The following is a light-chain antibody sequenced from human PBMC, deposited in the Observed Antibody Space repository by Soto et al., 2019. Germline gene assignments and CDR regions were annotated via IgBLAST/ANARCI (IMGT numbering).Light chain of an antibody. J-gene: IGKJ5*01. CDR1: QSVSRN. V-gene: IGKV3-11*01. CDR3: QEGPLWPPVT. Sequence: KSVALGCSVSQSVSRNLAWYQQKPGQAPRLLIYGAFNRATGIPARFRGSGSGTHFPLTISSLVPEDLAVYSCQEGPLWPPVTVSEGTRLEIK. CDR2: GAF.